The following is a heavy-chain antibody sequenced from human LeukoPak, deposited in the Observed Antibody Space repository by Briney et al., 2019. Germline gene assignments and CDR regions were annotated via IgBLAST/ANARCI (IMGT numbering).Heavy chain of an antibody. J-gene: IGHJ4*02. D-gene: IGHD5-18*01. CDR2: VNHSGYT. CDR1: GTSFTSYY. V-gene: IGHV4-34*01. Sequence: KPSETLSLTCGVSGTSFTSYYWSWIRQTPGKGLGWIGEVNHSGYTNMNPSLKSRVTISVDTSKNQFSLMMTSVTAADTAVYYCARQLRRGYRYGQFDYWGQGTLVAVSS. CDR3: ARQLRRGYRYGQFDY.